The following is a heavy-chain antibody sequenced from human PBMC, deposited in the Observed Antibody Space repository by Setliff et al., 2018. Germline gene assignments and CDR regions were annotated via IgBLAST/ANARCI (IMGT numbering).Heavy chain of an antibody. CDR2: VIPLLETS. V-gene: IGHV1-69*10. J-gene: IGHJ6*02. CDR3: ARTKMDVVAAAAKYTSLDV. CDR1: GGTFSNHA. D-gene: IGHD6-13*01. Sequence: SVKVSCKVAGGTFSNHAISWVRQAPGQGLEWMGGVIPLLETSKYAQKFQGRVTITADQTTNTAHMEVSSLRSEDTAVYYCARTKMDVVAAAAKYTSLDVWGQVTSVTVSS.